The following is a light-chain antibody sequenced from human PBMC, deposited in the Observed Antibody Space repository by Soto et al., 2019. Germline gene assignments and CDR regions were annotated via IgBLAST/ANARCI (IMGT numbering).Light chain of an antibody. CDR3: LSYTSSSTPCV. V-gene: IGLV2-14*01. J-gene: IGLJ3*02. CDR1: SSDVGGYNY. Sequence: QSALTQPASVSGSPGQSITISCTGTSSDVGGYNYVSWYQQHPGKAPKLMIYEVSNRPSGVSNRFSGSKSGNTASLTISGLQAEDEADYYCLSYTSSSTPCVFGGGTPVTVL. CDR2: EVS.